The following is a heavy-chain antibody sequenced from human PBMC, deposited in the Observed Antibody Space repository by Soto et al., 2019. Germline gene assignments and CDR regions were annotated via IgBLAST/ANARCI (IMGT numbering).Heavy chain of an antibody. D-gene: IGHD3-3*01. J-gene: IGHJ4*02. CDR3: ASSAVFGVFIIWGGGDF. Sequence: VQLVQSGPEVKKPGASVRVSCKASGYTFTNFAVSWVRQAPGQGLERIGWISAYNGRTDYAERVQGRLTLTVDTSTDTAYMDPTGLRSDDTAIYYCASSAVFGVFIIWGGGDFWGQGTLVTVSS. CDR1: GYTFTNFA. V-gene: IGHV1-18*04. CDR2: ISAYNGRT.